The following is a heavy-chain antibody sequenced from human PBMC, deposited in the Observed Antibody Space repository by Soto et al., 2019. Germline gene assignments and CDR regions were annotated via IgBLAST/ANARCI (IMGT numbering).Heavy chain of an antibody. CDR2: ISYDGSNK. V-gene: IGHV3-30-3*01. CDR3: ARDESSSWYPNWFDP. CDR1: GFTFSSYA. J-gene: IGHJ5*02. D-gene: IGHD6-13*01. Sequence: GGSLRLSCAASGFTFSSYAMHWVRQAPGKGLEWVAVISYDGSNKYYADSVKGRFTISRDNSKNTLYLQMNSLRAEDTAVYYYARDESSSWYPNWFDPWGQGTLVTVSS.